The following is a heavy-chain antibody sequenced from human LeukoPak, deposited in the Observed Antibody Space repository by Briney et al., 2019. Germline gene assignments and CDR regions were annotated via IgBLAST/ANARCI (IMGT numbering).Heavy chain of an antibody. Sequence: ASVKVSCKASGGTFSSYAISWVRQAPGQGLEWMGRIIPILGIANYAQKFQGRVTITADKSTSTAYMELSSLRAEDTAVYYCAKDSQDYVWGSYRNHFDYWGQGTLVTVSS. CDR1: GGTFSSYA. J-gene: IGHJ4*02. D-gene: IGHD3-16*02. CDR3: AKDSQDYVWGSYRNHFDY. V-gene: IGHV1-69*04. CDR2: IIPILGIA.